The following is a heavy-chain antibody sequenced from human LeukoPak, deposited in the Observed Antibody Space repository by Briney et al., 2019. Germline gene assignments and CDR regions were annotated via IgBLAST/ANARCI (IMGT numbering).Heavy chain of an antibody. V-gene: IGHV3-33*01. CDR1: GFTFSSYD. J-gene: IGHJ4*02. CDR2: IWYDGSNI. CDR3: AREPTTLNGYSVSRRHHYFDH. D-gene: IGHD5-24*01. Sequence: PGGSLRLSCAASGFTFSSYDVHWVRQAPGKGLEWVAVIWYDGSNINYGDSVKGRFAISRDNSRNTLYLQMNSLRAEDTALYYCAREPTTLNGYSVSRRHHYFDHWGQGALVIVSS.